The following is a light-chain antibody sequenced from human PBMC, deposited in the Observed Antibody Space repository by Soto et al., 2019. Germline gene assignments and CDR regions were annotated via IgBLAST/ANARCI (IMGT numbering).Light chain of an antibody. CDR3: SSYTSSTTWV. J-gene: IGLJ3*02. V-gene: IGLV2-14*01. Sequence: QSALTQPASVSGSPGQSITISCTGTSSDVGGHNYVSWYQQHPDKAPKLMIYEVSNRPSGVSNRFSGSKSGNTASLTISGLQAEDEADYYCSSYTSSTTWVFGGGTKLTVL. CDR1: SSDVGGHNY. CDR2: EVS.